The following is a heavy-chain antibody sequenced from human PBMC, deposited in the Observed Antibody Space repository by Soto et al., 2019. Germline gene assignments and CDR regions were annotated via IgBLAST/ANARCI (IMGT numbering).Heavy chain of an antibody. V-gene: IGHV4-4*07. CDR3: ARDPSEGRVGNWFES. CDR2: VYPSGHT. J-gene: IGHJ5*01. CDR1: RDSISSYS. D-gene: IGHD2-2*01. Sequence: SETLSLTCAVSRDSISSYSWNWIRQTAGRGLEWIGRVYPSGHTQYRSSFETRVNVSVDMSTNQFFLELRSVTAADTAVYYCARDPSEGRVGNWFESWGQGTLVTVSA.